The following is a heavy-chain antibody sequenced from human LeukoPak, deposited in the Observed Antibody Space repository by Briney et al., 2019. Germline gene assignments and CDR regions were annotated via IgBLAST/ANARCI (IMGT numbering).Heavy chain of an antibody. D-gene: IGHD1-7*01. CDR2: ISGSGSSI. Sequence: GGSLRLSCAASGFTFSSYEMNWVRQAPGMGLEWVSYISGSGSSINYADSLRGRYTISRDNAKNSLYLQMNSLRGEDTAVYYCARDGRNYGLYWGQGTLVTVSS. J-gene: IGHJ4*02. CDR3: ARDGRNYGLY. V-gene: IGHV3-48*03. CDR1: GFTFSSYE.